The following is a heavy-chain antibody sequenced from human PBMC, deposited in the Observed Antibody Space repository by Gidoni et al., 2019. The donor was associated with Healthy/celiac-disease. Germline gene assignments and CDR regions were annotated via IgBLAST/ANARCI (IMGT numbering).Heavy chain of an antibody. Sequence: EVQLLESGGGLVQPGGSLRLSCAASGFTFSSYAMRWVRQAPGKGLEWVSAISGSGGSTYYADSVKGRFTISRDNSKNTLYLQMNSLRAEDTAVYYCAKDGLNWNDVRKRYFDYWGQGTLVTVSS. J-gene: IGHJ4*02. V-gene: IGHV3-23*01. CDR2: ISGSGGST. CDR1: GFTFSSYA. CDR3: AKDGLNWNDVRKRYFDY. D-gene: IGHD1-1*01.